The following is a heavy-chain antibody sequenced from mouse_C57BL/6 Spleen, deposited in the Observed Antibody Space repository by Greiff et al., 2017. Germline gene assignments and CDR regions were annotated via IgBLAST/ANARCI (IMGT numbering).Heavy chain of an antibody. CDR2: IWTGGGT. CDR3: ARDYYGNTWFAY. CDR1: GFSLTSYA. V-gene: IGHV2-9-1*01. Sequence: VMLVESGPGLVPPSQSLSITCTVSGFSLTSYAISWVRQPPGKGLDWLGVIWTGGGTNYNSAFKSRLSISKDNSKSQVFLKMNSLQTDDTARYYCARDYYGNTWFAYWGQGTPVTVSA. J-gene: IGHJ3*01. D-gene: IGHD2-1*01.